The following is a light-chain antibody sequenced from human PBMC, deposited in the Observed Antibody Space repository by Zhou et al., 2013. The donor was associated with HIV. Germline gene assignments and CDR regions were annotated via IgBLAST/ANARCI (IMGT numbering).Light chain of an antibody. J-gene: IGKJ3*01. CDR2: DGS. Sequence: DIQMTQSPSSLSASVGDRVTIICQASHDIGSYLNWYQHKAGEAPKLLIYDGSTLEVGVPSRFTAGGSGTHFTLTIKNFQPEDFATYYCQHHDNPPRRLTFGPGTKVDFK. V-gene: IGKV1-33*01. CDR3: QHHDNPPRRLT. CDR1: HDIGSY.